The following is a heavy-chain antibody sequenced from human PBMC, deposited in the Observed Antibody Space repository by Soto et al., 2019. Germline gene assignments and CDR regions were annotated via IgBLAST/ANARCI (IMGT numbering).Heavy chain of an antibody. Sequence: GSLRLSCAASGFTVSSNYMSWVRQAPGKGLEWVSFIYSDGSTYYADSVKGRFTISRDNSKNTLYLQMNSLRGDDTAMYFCAREPTDTTLAIDLWGQGTMVTVSS. CDR1: GFTVSSNY. J-gene: IGHJ3*01. CDR3: AREPTDTTLAIDL. CDR2: IYSDGST. D-gene: IGHD1-1*01. V-gene: IGHV3-66*01.